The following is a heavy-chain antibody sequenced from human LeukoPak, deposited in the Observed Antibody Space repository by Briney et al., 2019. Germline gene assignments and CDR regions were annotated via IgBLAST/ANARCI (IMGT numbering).Heavy chain of an antibody. J-gene: IGHJ4*02. CDR3: ASGGSSGYFYAY. CDR2: IYTSGST. CDR1: GGSISSYY. V-gene: IGHV4-4*07. Sequence: SETLSLTCTVSGGSISSYYWSWIRQLAGKGLEWIGRIYTSGSTNYNPSLKSRVTMSVDTSKNQFSLKLSSVTAADTAVYYCASGGSSGYFYAYWGQGTLVTVSS. D-gene: IGHD3-22*01.